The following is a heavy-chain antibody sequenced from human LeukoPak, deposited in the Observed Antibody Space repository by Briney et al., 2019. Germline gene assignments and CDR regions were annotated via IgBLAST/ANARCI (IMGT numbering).Heavy chain of an antibody. CDR2: ISSSGNTI. Sequence: GGSLRLSCAASGFTFSSYEFNWVRQVPGKGLEWVSYISSSGNTIYYADSVKGRFTVSRDNAKNSLFLQMNGLRAEDTAIYHCARERIYGDYFDYWGQGALVTVTS. J-gene: IGHJ4*02. V-gene: IGHV3-48*03. CDR3: ARERIYGDYFDY. CDR1: GFTFSSYE. D-gene: IGHD4-17*01.